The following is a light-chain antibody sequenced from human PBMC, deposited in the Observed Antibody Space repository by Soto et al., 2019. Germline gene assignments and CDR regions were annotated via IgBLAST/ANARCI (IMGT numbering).Light chain of an antibody. CDR1: NIGSRG. CDR2: DDT. V-gene: IGLV3-21*02. J-gene: IGLJ2*01. Sequence: SYVLTQPPSVSVAPGQTARITCGGNNIGSRGVHWYQQRPGQAPVPVLFDDTDRPSGIPERFSGSNSGNSATLTISRVEAGDEADYYCQVWDSRSDRVVFGGGTKLTVL. CDR3: QVWDSRSDRVV.